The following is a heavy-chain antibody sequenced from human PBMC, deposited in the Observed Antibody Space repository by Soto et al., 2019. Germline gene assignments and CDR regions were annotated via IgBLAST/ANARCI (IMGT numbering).Heavy chain of an antibody. CDR2: ITDRGATI. J-gene: IGHJ5*02. V-gene: IGHV3-23*01. CDR1: GFTFSSYG. Sequence: EVQLLESGEGLVQPGGSLRLSSAASGFTFSSYGMGWVREARGKGLEWVSVITDRGATIYADSVKGRFTVSRDNSKNTLYLQMNSLRVEDSAIYYCAKDPRVGSRWFVPWGQGTLVTVSS. D-gene: IGHD1-26*01. CDR3: AKDPRVGSRWFVP.